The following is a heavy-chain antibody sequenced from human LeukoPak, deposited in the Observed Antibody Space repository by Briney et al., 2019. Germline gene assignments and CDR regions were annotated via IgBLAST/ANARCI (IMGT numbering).Heavy chain of an antibody. CDR1: GGSISSYY. J-gene: IGHJ4*02. CDR2: IYYSGST. V-gene: IGHV4-59*08. Sequence: PSETLSLTCTVSGGSISSYYWSWIRQPPGKGLEWIGYIYYSGSTNYNPSLKSRVTISVDTSKNQFSLKLSSVTAADTAVYYCARGRNYDFWSGYYRSPFDYWGQGTLVTVSS. D-gene: IGHD3-3*01. CDR3: ARGRNYDFWSGYYRSPFDY.